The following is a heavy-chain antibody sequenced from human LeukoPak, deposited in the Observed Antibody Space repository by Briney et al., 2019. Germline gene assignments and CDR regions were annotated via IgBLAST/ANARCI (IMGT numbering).Heavy chain of an antibody. V-gene: IGHV1-2*02. CDR3: VRKLYYYDTSGFGWFDP. Sequence: ASVKVSFKAFGYTFTGYWMHWVRQAPGQGPEWMGWINPNSGCTNYAQKFQVRVTMTRDTSISTAYMDLSRLRSDDTAVYYCVRKLYYYDTSGFGWFDPWGQGTLVTVSS. D-gene: IGHD3-22*01. J-gene: IGHJ5*02. CDR1: GYTFTGYW. CDR2: INPNSGCT.